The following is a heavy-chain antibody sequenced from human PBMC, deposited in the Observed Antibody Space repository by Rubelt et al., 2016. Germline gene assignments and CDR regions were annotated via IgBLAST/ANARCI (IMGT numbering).Heavy chain of an antibody. Sequence: QVQLVQSGAEVKKPGASVKVSCKVSGYTLTELSMHWVRQAPGKGLEWMGGFDPEDGETIYAQKVGGRGTMSKETATDTAYMELSSRRSEDTAVYYCATGGTEKELFDYWGQGTLVTVCS. CDR1: GYTLTELS. V-gene: IGHV1-24*01. CDR2: FDPEDGET. D-gene: IGHD1-7*01. CDR3: ATGGTEKELFDY. J-gene: IGHJ4*02.